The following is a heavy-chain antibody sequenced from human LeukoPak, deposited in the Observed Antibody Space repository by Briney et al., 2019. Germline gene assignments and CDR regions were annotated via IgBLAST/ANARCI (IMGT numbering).Heavy chain of an antibody. CDR1: GFTFSSYA. CDR2: ISSSSGTI. J-gene: IGHJ4*02. CDR3: ARDAGLHDYGDYFDY. V-gene: IGHV3-48*02. D-gene: IGHD3-16*01. Sequence: PGGSLRLSCAASGFTFSSYAMNWVRQAPGKGLEWVSYISSSSGTIYYADSVKGRFTISRDNAKNALYLQINRLRDEDTAVYYCARDAGLHDYGDYFDYWGQGTLVTVSS.